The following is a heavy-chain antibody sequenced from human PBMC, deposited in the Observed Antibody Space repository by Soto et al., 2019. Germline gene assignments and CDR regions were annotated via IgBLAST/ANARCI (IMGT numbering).Heavy chain of an antibody. CDR2: INHSGST. V-gene: IGHV4-39*06. Sequence: PSETLSLTCTVPGGSISISSYYWGLIRQPPGKGLEWIGEINHSGSTNYNPSLKSRVTISVDTSKNQFTLKLSPVTAADTAVYDCASLVPEQLVFDYWGQGTLVTVSS. D-gene: IGHD6-6*01. CDR1: GGSISISSYY. CDR3: ASLVPEQLVFDY. J-gene: IGHJ4*02.